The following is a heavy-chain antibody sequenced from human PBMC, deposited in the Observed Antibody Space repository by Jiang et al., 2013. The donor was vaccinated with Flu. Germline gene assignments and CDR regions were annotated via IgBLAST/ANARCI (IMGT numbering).Heavy chain of an antibody. CDR3: AKTDYYGSGSYYNARPGFDY. V-gene: IGHV3-30*02. CDR2: IRYDGSNK. CDR1: GFTFSSYG. D-gene: IGHD3-10*01. J-gene: IGHJ4*02. Sequence: VQLVESGGGVVQPGGSLRLSCAASGFTFSSYGMHWVRQAPGKGLEWVAFIRYDGSNKYYADSVKGRFTISRDNSKNTLYLQMNSLRAEDTAVYYCAKTDYYGSGSYYNARPGFDYWGQGTLVTVSS.